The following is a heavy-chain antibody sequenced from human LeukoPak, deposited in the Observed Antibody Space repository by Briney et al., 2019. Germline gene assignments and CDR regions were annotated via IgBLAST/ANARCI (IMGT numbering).Heavy chain of an antibody. Sequence: PGGSLRLSCAASGFTFSSYAMSWIRQPPGKRLELIGYISHSGSTNYNPSLKSRVTISVETSKNQFSLKLTSVTAADTAVYYCARHEAYGDSQLDYWGQGTLVTVSS. J-gene: IGHJ4*02. D-gene: IGHD4-17*01. CDR3: ARHEAYGDSQLDY. CDR1: GFTFSSYA. CDR2: ISHSGST. V-gene: IGHV4-59*08.